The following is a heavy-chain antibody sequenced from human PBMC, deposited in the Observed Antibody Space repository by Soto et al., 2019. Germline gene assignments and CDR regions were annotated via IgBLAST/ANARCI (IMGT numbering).Heavy chain of an antibody. CDR3: VRDPSSDYRSFDY. J-gene: IGHJ4*02. V-gene: IGHV1-46*03. Sequence: GASVKVSCKASGYIFTNYYIHWVRQAPGQGLEWMGIINLSADRTSYAQKFQGRFTVTMDTSTSTVYMELGSLRSEDTAVYYCVRDPSSDYRSFDYWGQGTLVTVSS. CDR1: GYIFTNYY. D-gene: IGHD3-22*01. CDR2: INLSADRT.